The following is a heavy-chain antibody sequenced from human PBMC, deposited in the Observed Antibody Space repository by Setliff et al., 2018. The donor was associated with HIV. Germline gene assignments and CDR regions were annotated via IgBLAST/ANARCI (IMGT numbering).Heavy chain of an antibody. CDR3: ARRASKASLDY. J-gene: IGHJ4*02. Sequence: GESLKISCEGSGYSFTKYWIGWVRQMPGKGLEWMGIIYPGDSDTRYSPSFQGQVTISADKSISTAYLQWSTMKASDTAMCYCARRASKASLDYWGQGTLVTVSS. CDR1: GYSFTKYW. V-gene: IGHV5-51*01. CDR2: IYPGDSDT.